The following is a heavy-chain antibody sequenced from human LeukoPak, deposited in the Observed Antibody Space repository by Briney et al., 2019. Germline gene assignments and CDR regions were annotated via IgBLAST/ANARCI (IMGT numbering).Heavy chain of an antibody. CDR1: GYTFTCYY. CDR3: ARVARVRSGYDLGY. Sequence: ASVKVSCKASGYTFTCYYMHWVRQAPGQGREWMGWINPNSGGTNYAQTFQGRVTMTRDTSISTAYMALSRLRSDDTAVYYCARVARVRSGYDLGYWGQGTLVTVSS. V-gene: IGHV1-2*02. J-gene: IGHJ4*02. D-gene: IGHD5-12*01. CDR2: INPNSGGT.